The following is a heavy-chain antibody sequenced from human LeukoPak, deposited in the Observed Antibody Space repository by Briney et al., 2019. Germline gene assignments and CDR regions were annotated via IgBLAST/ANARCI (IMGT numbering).Heavy chain of an antibody. J-gene: IGHJ4*02. CDR1: GITFSSYT. CDR2: INWNGDSA. CDR3: ARVNGSGSYFGHFDY. D-gene: IGHD3-10*01. Sequence: PGGSLRLSCAASGITFSSYTMNWVRQAPGKGLEWVSGINWNGDSAGYADSVKGRFTISRDNAKNSLYVQMNNLRAEDTALYYCARVNGSGSYFGHFDYWGQGTLVTVSS. V-gene: IGHV3-20*04.